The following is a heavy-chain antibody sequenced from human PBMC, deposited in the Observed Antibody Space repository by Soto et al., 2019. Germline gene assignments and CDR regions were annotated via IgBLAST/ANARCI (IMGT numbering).Heavy chain of an antibody. Sequence: PGGSLRLSCAASGFTFSSYGMHWVRQAPGKGLEWVAVISYDGSNKYYADSVKGRFTISRDNAKNSLYLQMNSLRAEDTALYYCAKDMGLQSFYFDYWGQGTLVTVSS. J-gene: IGHJ4*02. CDR1: GFTFSSYG. D-gene: IGHD3-16*02. V-gene: IGHV3-30*18. CDR3: AKDMGLQSFYFDY. CDR2: ISYDGSNK.